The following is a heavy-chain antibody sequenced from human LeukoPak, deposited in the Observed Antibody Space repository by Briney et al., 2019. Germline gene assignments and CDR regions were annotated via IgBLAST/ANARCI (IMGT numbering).Heavy chain of an antibody. CDR1: GFTFSSYA. Sequence: GGSLRLSCAASGFTFSSYAMTWVRQAPGKGLEWVSTIRSNGATAYNADSVKGRFTISRDNSKNTVYLQMNSLRVEDTAIYYCARGQEFDDGVFDSWGQGTLVTVSS. CDR3: ARGQEFDDGVFDS. J-gene: IGHJ4*02. CDR2: IRSNGATA. D-gene: IGHD1-1*01. V-gene: IGHV3-23*01.